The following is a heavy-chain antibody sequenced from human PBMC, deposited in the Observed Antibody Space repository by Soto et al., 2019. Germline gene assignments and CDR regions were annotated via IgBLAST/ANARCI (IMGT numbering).Heavy chain of an antibody. CDR3: ARWNGFGDS. D-gene: IGHD1-1*01. Sequence: QLLQSGGGLVQPGGSLRLSCAVSGFSLGPYGVTWVRQTPEKGLEWVTGFSGGSGAIFYADSVRGRFTIARDSSTAYLQMNNLRPEDTAVYFCARWNGFGDSWGQGALVTV. CDR2: FSGGSGAI. J-gene: IGHJ4*02. V-gene: IGHV3-23*01. CDR1: GFSLGPYG.